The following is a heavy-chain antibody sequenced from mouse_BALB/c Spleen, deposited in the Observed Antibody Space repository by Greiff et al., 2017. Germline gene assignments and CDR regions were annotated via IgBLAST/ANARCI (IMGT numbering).Heavy chain of an antibody. J-gene: IGHJ4*01. CDR1: GYTFTSYW. CDR3: ARLNYDAMDY. CDR2: IYPGDGDT. Sequence: VQLQESGAELARPGASVKLSCKASGYTFTSYWMQWVKQRPGQGLEWIGAIYPGDGDTRYTQKFKGKATLTADKSSSTAYMQLSSLASEDSAVYYCARLNYDAMDYWGQGTSGTVSS. V-gene: IGHV1-87*01.